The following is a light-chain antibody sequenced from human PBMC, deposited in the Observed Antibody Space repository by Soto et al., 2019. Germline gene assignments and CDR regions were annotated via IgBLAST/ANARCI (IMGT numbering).Light chain of an antibody. CDR1: QGIRND. Sequence: AIQMTQSPSSLSASVGDRITVTCRASQGIRNDLGWYQQKPGQAPKLLIYTASNLQSGVPSRFSGSGSGTDLTLTISSLQPEDFATYYCLQDYNYPYSFGQGTKLEIK. V-gene: IGKV1-6*01. J-gene: IGKJ2*01. CDR3: LQDYNYPYS. CDR2: TAS.